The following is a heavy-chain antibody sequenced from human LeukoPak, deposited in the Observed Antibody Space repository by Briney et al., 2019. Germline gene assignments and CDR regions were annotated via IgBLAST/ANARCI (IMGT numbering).Heavy chain of an antibody. D-gene: IGHD3-10*01. Sequence: SETLSLTCTVSGGSISSYYWSWIRQPPGKGLDWIGYMYYTGSTNYNPSPKSRFTISVDTSKNQFSLKLSSVTAADTAVYYCARGSYSFDYWGQGTLVTVSS. V-gene: IGHV4-59*01. CDR1: GGSISSYY. J-gene: IGHJ4*02. CDR2: MYYTGST. CDR3: ARGSYSFDY.